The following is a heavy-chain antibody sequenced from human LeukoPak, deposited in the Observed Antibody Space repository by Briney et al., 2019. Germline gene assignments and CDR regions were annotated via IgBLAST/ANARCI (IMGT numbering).Heavy chain of an antibody. CDR3: ATSYRGKYRAFDT. V-gene: IGHV3-23*01. J-gene: IGHJ3*02. CDR1: GFTFSSYA. Sequence: GGSLRLSCAASGFTFSSYAMSWVRQAPGKGLEWVSAISGSGGSTYYADSVKGRFIISRDNSKNTLYLQMNSLRAEDTAVYYCATSYRGKYRAFDTWGQGTMVTVSS. D-gene: IGHD1-26*01. CDR2: ISGSGGST.